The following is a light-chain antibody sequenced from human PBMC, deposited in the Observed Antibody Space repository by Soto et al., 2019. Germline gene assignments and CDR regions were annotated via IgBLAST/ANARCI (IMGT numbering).Light chain of an antibody. V-gene: IGKV1-8*01. CDR1: QGISSY. CDR2: AAS. Sequence: AIRMTQSPSSFSASTGDRVTITCRASQGISSYLAWYQQKPGKAPGLLIYAASTLQSGVPSRFSGSGSGTDFTLTINSLQPEDFATYYCQQCYSYPWTFGQGTKVEI. CDR3: QQCYSYPWT. J-gene: IGKJ1*01.